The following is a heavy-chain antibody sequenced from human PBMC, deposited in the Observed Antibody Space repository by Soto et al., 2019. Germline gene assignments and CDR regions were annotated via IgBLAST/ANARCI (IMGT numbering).Heavy chain of an antibody. J-gene: IGHJ3*02. CDR2: FDPEDGET. Sequence: GASVKDSCKDSGYTLTELSMHWVRQAPGKGPEWMGGFDPEDGETIYAQKFQGRVTMTEDTSTDTAYMELSSLRSEDTAVYYCATDHVAYCSSTSCRTGAFDIWGQGTMVTVSS. V-gene: IGHV1-24*01. CDR1: GYTLTELS. D-gene: IGHD2-2*01. CDR3: ATDHVAYCSSTSCRTGAFDI.